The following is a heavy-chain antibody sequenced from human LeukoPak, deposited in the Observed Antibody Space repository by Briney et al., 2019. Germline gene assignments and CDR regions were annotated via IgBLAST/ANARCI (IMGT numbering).Heavy chain of an antibody. J-gene: IGHJ5*02. Sequence: PGVSVTLSCAASRFTFSNAWMSWLRQAPGKGREWGGRIKSKTDGETTDYDAPVKGRFTISRDDSKNTLYLQMNSLKTEDTAVYYCTTFRIVVVAATSPWGQGTLVTVSS. CDR3: TTFRIVVVAATSP. CDR1: RFTFSNAW. D-gene: IGHD2-15*01. CDR2: IKSKTDGETT. V-gene: IGHV3-15*01.